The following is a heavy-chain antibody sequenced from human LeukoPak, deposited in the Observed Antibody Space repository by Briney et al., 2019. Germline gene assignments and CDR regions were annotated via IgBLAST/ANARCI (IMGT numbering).Heavy chain of an antibody. CDR2: ICYTGST. CDR1: GGSISNYY. J-gene: IGHJ4*02. D-gene: IGHD7-27*01. V-gene: IGHV4-59*08. Sequence: SETLSLTCTVSGGSISNYYWSWIRQPPGEGLEWIAYICYTGSTNYNPSLKSRVTISADTSKNQFSLKLSSVSAADTAVYYCASLGTGDPPGDFWGQGTLVTVSS. CDR3: ASLGTGDPPGDF.